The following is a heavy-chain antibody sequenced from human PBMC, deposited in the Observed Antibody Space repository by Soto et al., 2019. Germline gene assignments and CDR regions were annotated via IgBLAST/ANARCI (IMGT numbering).Heavy chain of an antibody. V-gene: IGHV3-21*06. CDR1: GFTFTRYS. CDR2: ISSTTNYI. J-gene: IGHJ4*02. Sequence: EVQLVESGGGLVKPGGSLRLPCAASGFTFTRYSMNWVRQAPGKGLEWVSSISSTTNYIYYGDSMKGRFTIYRDNAKNSLYLEMNSLRAEDTAVYYCARESEDLTSNFDYWGQGTLVTVSS. CDR3: ARESEDLTSNFDY.